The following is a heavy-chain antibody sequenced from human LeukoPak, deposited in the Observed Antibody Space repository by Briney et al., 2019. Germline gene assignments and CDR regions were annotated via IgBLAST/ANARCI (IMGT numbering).Heavy chain of an antibody. CDR1: GYTFTGYY. CDR3: ATINDYDIWEGILGY. J-gene: IGHJ4*02. D-gene: IGHD3/OR15-3a*01. CDR2: INPNSGGT. V-gene: IGHV1-2*02. Sequence: GASVKVSCKASGYTFTGYYMHWVRQAPGQGLEWMGWINPNSGGTNYAQKFRGRVTMTEDTSTDTAYMELSSLRSEDTAVYYCATINDYDIWEGILGYWGQGTLVTVSS.